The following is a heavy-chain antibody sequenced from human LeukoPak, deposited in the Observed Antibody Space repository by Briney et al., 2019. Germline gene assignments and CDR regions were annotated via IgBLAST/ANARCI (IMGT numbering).Heavy chain of an antibody. Sequence: PGGSLRLSCAASGFTFSSYGMHWVRQAPGKGLEWVAVISYDGSNKYYADSVKGRFTISRDNSKNTLYLQMNSLRAEDTAVYYCAKLLGPLDYWGQGTLVTVSS. CDR1: GFTFSSYG. J-gene: IGHJ4*02. D-gene: IGHD3-10*01. CDR2: ISYDGSNK. CDR3: AKLLGPLDY. V-gene: IGHV3-30*18.